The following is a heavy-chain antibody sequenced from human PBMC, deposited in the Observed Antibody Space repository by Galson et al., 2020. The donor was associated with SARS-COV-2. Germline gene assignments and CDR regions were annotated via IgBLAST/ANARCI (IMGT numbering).Heavy chain of an antibody. CDR1: GFTFSDYE. Sequence: GGSLRLSCAASGFTFSDYEMNWVRQAPGKGLEWISYISTSGTNIYYADSVKGRFTISRDHATNSLYLQMTSLRAEHTAVYYCASPYLAAASFFGAFDVWGQGTMVTVSS. CDR3: ASPYLAAASFFGAFDV. D-gene: IGHD6-13*01. J-gene: IGHJ3*01. CDR2: ISTSGTNI. V-gene: IGHV3-48*03.